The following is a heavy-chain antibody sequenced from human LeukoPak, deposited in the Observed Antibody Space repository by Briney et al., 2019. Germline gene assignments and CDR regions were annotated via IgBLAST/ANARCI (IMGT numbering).Heavy chain of an antibody. J-gene: IGHJ4*02. CDR2: IKQDGSEK. CDR1: GFSVTIYY. CDR3: AREGPDFDY. V-gene: IGHV3-7*01. Sequence: GGSLRLSCAASGFSVTIYYMTWVRLAPGKGLEWVANIKQDGSEKYYVDSVKGRFTISRDNAKNSLYLQMNSLRAEDTAVYYCAREGPDFDYWGQGTLVTVSS.